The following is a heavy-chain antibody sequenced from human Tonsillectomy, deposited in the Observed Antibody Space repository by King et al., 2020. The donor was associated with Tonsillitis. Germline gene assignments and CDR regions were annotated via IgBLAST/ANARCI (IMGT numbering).Heavy chain of an antibody. Sequence: VQLVESGGGVVQPGGSLRLSCAASGFTFDDYAMHWVRQAPGKGLEWVSLIGGDGGITYYADSVKGRFTISRDNSKNSLYLQMNSLRTEDTALYYCAKDYGDYVSLADYRGQGTLVTVSS. D-gene: IGHD4-17*01. J-gene: IGHJ4*02. CDR2: IGGDGGIT. CDR1: GFTFDDYA. V-gene: IGHV3-43*02. CDR3: AKDYGDYVSLADY.